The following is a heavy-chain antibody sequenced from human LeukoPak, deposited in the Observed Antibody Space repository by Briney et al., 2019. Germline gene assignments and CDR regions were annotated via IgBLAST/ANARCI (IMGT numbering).Heavy chain of an antibody. CDR3: ARLDTAMVKRGYYYYGMDV. D-gene: IGHD5-18*01. Sequence: SVKVSCKASGGTFSSYAISWVRQAPGQGLEWMGRIIPILGIANYAQKFQGRVTITADKSTSTAYMELSSLRSEDTAVYYCARLDTAMVKRGYYYYGMDVSGQGTTVTVSS. CDR1: GGTFSSYA. J-gene: IGHJ6*02. V-gene: IGHV1-69*04. CDR2: IIPILGIA.